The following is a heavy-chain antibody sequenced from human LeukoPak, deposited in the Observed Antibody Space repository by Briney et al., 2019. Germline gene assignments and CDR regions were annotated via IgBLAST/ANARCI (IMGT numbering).Heavy chain of an antibody. CDR1: GFTFSSYG. V-gene: IGHV3-23*01. Sequence: GGSLRLSCAASGFTFSSYGMSWVRQAPGKGLEWVSAISGSGGSTYYADSVKGRFTISRDNSKNTLYLQMNSLRAEDTAVYYCAKQRSGWLSHFDYWGQGTLVTVSS. D-gene: IGHD3-22*01. CDR2: ISGSGGST. J-gene: IGHJ4*02. CDR3: AKQRSGWLSHFDY.